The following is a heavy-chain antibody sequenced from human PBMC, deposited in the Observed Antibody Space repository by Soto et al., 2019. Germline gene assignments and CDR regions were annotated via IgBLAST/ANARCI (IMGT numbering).Heavy chain of an antibody. J-gene: IGHJ6*02. Sequence: SETLSLTCTVSGGSISSYYWSWIRQPPGKGLEWIGYIYYSGSTNYNPSLKSRVTISVDTSKNQFSLKLSSVTAADTAVYYCARGDFWSGYYYYYGMDVWSQGTTVTVSS. CDR1: GGSISSYY. D-gene: IGHD3-3*01. V-gene: IGHV4-59*01. CDR3: ARGDFWSGYYYYYGMDV. CDR2: IYYSGST.